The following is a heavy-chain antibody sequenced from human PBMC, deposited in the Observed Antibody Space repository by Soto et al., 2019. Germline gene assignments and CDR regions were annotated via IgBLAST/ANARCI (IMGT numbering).Heavy chain of an antibody. D-gene: IGHD1-7*01. CDR2: IWYDGSNK. CDR3: ARGGIGGTAFRGFCDY. Sequence: QEHLVESGGGVVQPGRSLRLSCAASGSIFSGYGMHWVRQAPGKGLEWVAVIWYDGSNKYYADSVKGRFTISRDNSKNMLYLQKDRLRAEDKAVYYCARGGIGGTAFRGFCDYWGQGTLVTVSS. V-gene: IGHV3-33*01. CDR1: GSIFSGYG. J-gene: IGHJ4*02.